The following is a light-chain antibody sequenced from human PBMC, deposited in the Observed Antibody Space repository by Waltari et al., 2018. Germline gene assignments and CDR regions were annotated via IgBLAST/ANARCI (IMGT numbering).Light chain of an antibody. CDR1: SGDVGGYDF. J-gene: IGLJ2*01. Sequence: QSALTQPASVSGSPGQSVTISCAGSSGDVGGYDFVSWYQQHPGKAPKLTLYGVSMRPSGVSDRFSGSKSGNTASLTISGLQADDEAVYSCCSYTSRSTYVIFGGGTTLTVL. CDR2: GVS. V-gene: IGLV2-14*03. CDR3: CSYTSRSTYVI.